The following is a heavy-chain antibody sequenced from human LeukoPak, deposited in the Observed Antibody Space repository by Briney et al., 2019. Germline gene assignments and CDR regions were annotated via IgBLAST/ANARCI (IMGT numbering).Heavy chain of an antibody. D-gene: IGHD2-21*02. Sequence: SETLSLTCTVSGGSISSNSYYWGWIRQPPGKGLEWIGSIYYTETTYYNPSLKSRVTISVDTSKNQLSLKLSSVTAADTAVYYCARGGVVTAIHYFDYWGQGTLVTVSS. V-gene: IGHV4-39*07. J-gene: IGHJ4*02. CDR1: GGSISSNSYY. CDR3: ARGGVVTAIHYFDY. CDR2: IYYTETT.